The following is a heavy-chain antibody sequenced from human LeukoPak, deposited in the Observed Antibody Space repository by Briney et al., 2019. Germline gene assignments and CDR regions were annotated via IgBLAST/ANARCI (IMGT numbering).Heavy chain of an antibody. V-gene: IGHV3-21*01. J-gene: IGHJ4*02. CDR1: RFSFSSYS. CDR3: ARDRAGSSSDY. D-gene: IGHD6-6*01. Sequence: GGALRLSCAASRFSFSSYSMKWVRQDPGAGREWASSISISSSYIYYTDSVKGRFTISRDNANNSLYLQMNSLRAEDTAVYYCARDRAGSSSDYWGQGTLVTVSS. CDR2: ISISSSYI.